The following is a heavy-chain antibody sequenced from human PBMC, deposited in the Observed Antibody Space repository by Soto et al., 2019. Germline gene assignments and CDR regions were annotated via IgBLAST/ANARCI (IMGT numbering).Heavy chain of an antibody. Sequence: QVQLQESGPGLVKPSETLSLTCTVSGGSISSYYWSWIRQPPGKGLEWIGYIYYSGSTNYNPSLKSRVTIPVDTSKHQFALKLSYATAADTAVYYCASDRVGATDYWGQGTLVTVSS. CDR3: ASDRVGATDY. CDR1: GGSISSYY. V-gene: IGHV4-59*01. CDR2: IYYSGST. D-gene: IGHD1-26*01. J-gene: IGHJ4*02.